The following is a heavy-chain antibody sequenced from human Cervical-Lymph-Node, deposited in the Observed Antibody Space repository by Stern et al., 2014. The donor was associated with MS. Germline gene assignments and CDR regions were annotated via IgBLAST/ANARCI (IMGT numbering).Heavy chain of an antibody. CDR2: TYYRSEWYN. CDR3: ARGSYSYDNSGDFDY. J-gene: IGHJ4*02. D-gene: IGHD3-22*01. Sequence: QVQLQQSGPGLVKPSQTLSLTCAISGDSVSSNSAAWNWIRQSPSRGLEWLGRTYYRSEWYNDYAVSVKGRITINPDTSKNHFSLHLNSVTPEDTAVYYCARGSYSYDNSGDFDYWGQGTLVTVSS. CDR1: GDSVSSNSAA. V-gene: IGHV6-1*01.